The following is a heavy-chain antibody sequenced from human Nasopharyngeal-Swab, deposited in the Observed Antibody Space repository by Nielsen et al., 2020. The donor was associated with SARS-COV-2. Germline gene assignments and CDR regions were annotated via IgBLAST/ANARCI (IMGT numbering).Heavy chain of an antibody. CDR2: IYYTGST. Sequence: WIRQPPGKGLEWIGYIYYTGSTYCNPSLKSRVTISVDTSKNQFSLKLTSVTAADTAVYYCARYQSSSWSSYGMDVWGQGTTGSVSS. CDR3: ARYQSSSWSSYGMDV. V-gene: IGHV4-31*02. D-gene: IGHD6-13*01. J-gene: IGHJ6*02.